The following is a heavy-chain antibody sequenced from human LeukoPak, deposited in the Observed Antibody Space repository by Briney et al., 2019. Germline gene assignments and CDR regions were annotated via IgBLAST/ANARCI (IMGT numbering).Heavy chain of an antibody. CDR3: ARKIPNAFDL. CDR2: ASHIGNNK. J-gene: IGHJ3*01. V-gene: IGHV3-30-3*01. CDR1: GFIFSNYP. Sequence: GRSLTLSCAASGFIFSNYPMHWARQAPGKGLEWVAIASHIGNNKYYPNAVRARFTISRDNSKDTLFLQMDILRAEDTAVYYCARKIPNAFDLWGKGTRVTVPS.